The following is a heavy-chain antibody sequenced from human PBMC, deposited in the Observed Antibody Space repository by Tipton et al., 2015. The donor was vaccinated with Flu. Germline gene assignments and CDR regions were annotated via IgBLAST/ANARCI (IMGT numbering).Heavy chain of an antibody. D-gene: IGHD3-22*01. Sequence: QLVQSGGDLIQPGGSLRLSCAASGFTVNYNYVSWVRQAPGKGLEWVSVISSGGTTYYTDSVKGRFTISGDNSKNTLYLQMNSLTAEDTAVYYCASHGSDYYDAFNIWGQGTMVTVSS. J-gene: IGHJ3*02. CDR2: ISSGGTT. CDR1: GFTVNYNY. V-gene: IGHV3-53*01. CDR3: ASHGSDYYDAFNI.